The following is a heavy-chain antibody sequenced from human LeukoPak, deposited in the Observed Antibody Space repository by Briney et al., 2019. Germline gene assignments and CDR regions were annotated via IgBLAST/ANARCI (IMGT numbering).Heavy chain of an antibody. V-gene: IGHV4-59*01. D-gene: IGHD5-18*01. Sequence: SETLSLTCTVSGGSISTYSWTWIRQPPGKGLEWIGYIYYVGSTNYNPSLKSRVTISIDMSKNQFSLKLSSVTAADTAVYYCASAGIQLWSFDFWGQGTLVTVSS. CDR3: ASAGIQLWSFDF. CDR1: GGSISTYS. J-gene: IGHJ4*02. CDR2: IYYVGST.